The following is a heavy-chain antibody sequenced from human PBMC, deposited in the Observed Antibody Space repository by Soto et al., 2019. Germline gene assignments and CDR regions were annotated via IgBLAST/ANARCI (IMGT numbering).Heavy chain of an antibody. CDR2: INPSGGST. CDR1: GYTFTSYY. V-gene: IGHV1-46*03. CDR3: ARDLHITGTTSAIDY. J-gene: IGHJ4*02. D-gene: IGHD1-7*01. Sequence: QVQLVQSGAEVKKPGASVKVSCKASGYTFTSYYMHWVRQAPGQGLEWMGIINPSGGSTSYAQKFQGRVTMTRDTSTSTVYMELSSLRSEDTAVYYCARDLHITGTTSAIDYWGQGTLVTVSS.